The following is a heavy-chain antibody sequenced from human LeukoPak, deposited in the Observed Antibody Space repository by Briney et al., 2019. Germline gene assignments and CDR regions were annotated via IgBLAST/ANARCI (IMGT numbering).Heavy chain of an antibody. CDR3: ARDLERRLDY. J-gene: IGHJ4*02. CDR1: GGSISSGGNY. CDR2: IYYTGST. V-gene: IGHV4-31*03. Sequence: PSQTLSLTCTVSGGSISSGGNYWSWIRQHPGKGLEWIGYIYYTGSTNNNPSLKSRITLSVDTSKNQFSLRLSSVTAADTAVYYCARDLERRLDYWGQGTLVTVSS.